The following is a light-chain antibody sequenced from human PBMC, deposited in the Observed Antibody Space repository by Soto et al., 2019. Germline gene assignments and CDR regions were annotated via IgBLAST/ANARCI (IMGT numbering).Light chain of an antibody. Sequence: QSALTQPASVSGSPGQSITISCTGTSSDVGGYNYVSWYQQHPGKAPKLMIYDVGNRPSGVSNRFSGSKSGNTASLTISGLQAEDEADYYCNSYTSSTTLVFGGGTQLTVL. J-gene: IGLJ2*01. CDR3: NSYTSSTTLV. V-gene: IGLV2-14*01. CDR1: SSDVGGYNY. CDR2: DVG.